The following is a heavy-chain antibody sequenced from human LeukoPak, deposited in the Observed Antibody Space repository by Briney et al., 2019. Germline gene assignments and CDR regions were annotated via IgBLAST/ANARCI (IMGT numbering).Heavy chain of an antibody. CDR1: GGSFSGYY. V-gene: IGHV4-34*01. J-gene: IGHJ4*02. CDR3: ARDHYYGSGSYSDY. Sequence: SETLSLTCAVYGGSFSGYYWSWIRQPPGKGLEWLGEINHSGSTNYNPSLKSRVTISVDTSKNQFSLKLSSVTAADTAVYYCARDHYYGSGSYSDYWGQGTLVTVSS. D-gene: IGHD3-10*01. CDR2: INHSGST.